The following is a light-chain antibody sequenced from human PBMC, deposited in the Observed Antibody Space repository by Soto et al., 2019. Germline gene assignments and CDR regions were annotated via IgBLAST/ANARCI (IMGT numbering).Light chain of an antibody. J-gene: IGKJ4*01. CDR2: GAS. Sequence: ETVLTQSPGTLSLSPGERATLSCRASQSLSSGYLAWYQQRPGQAPRLLISGASSRAPGIPDRFSGTGSGTEFTLTISRPEPEAFAVYYCQQYGGSSLGTFGGGSKVEIK. V-gene: IGKV3-20*01. CDR1: QSLSSGY. CDR3: QQYGGSSLGT.